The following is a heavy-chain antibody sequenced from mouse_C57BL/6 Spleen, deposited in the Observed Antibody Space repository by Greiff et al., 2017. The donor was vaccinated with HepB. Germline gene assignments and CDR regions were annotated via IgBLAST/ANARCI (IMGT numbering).Heavy chain of an antibody. J-gene: IGHJ1*03. D-gene: IGHD1-1*01. CDR1: GFTFSDYG. Sequence: EVKLMESGGGLVQPGGSLKLSCAASGFTFSDYGMAWVRQAPRKGPEWVAFISNLAYSIYYADTVTGRFTISRENAKNTLYLEMSSLRSEDTAMYYCASHDGSSYWYFDVWGTGTTVTVSS. CDR3: ASHDGSSYWYFDV. V-gene: IGHV5-15*01. CDR2: ISNLAYSI.